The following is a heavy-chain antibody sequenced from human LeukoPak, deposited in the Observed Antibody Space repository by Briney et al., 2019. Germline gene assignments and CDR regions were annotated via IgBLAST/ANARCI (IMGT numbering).Heavy chain of an antibody. CDR2: ISGSGGST. CDR3: ARGLLAYCGGDCYLNFDY. CDR1: GFTFSSYA. J-gene: IGHJ4*02. Sequence: GGSLRLSCAASGFTFSSYAMSWVRQAPGKGLEWVSAISGSGGSTYYADSVKGRFTISRDNSKNTLYLQMNSLRAEDTAVYYCARGLLAYCGGDCYLNFDYWGQGTLVTVSS. V-gene: IGHV3-23*01. D-gene: IGHD2-21*02.